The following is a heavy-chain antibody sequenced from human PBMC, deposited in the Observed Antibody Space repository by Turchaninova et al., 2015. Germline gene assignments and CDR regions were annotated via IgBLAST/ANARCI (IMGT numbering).Heavy chain of an antibody. Sequence: QVQLHESGPGLVKPSETLSLPSVVPCYSIRSGYSWGWTRPPPGKGLEWIGSIHHSGRTYYNPSLKSRVTISVDTSKNQFSLKLSSVTAADTAVYYCARGGAGKAYYFDCWGQGTLVTVSS. D-gene: IGHD6-13*01. V-gene: IGHV4-38-2*01. J-gene: IGHJ4*02. CDR2: IHHSGRT. CDR1: CYSIRSGYS. CDR3: ARGGAGKAYYFDC.